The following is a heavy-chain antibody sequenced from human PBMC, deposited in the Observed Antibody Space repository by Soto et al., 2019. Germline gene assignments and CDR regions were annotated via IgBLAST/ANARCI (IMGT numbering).Heavy chain of an antibody. V-gene: IGHV1-18*04. D-gene: IGHD2-21*01. Sequence: QVHLVQSETEVKEPGASVKVSCKTSASTFTGYTINWVRQAPGQGLEWMGWISSLNGNTDYARKFQGRLTMTTNTSATTAYMELKNLRSDDTAVYYCVRVGFNSHSDFDYWGQGTLITVSS. CDR1: ASTFTGYT. J-gene: IGHJ4*02. CDR3: VRVGFNSHSDFDY. CDR2: ISSLNGNT.